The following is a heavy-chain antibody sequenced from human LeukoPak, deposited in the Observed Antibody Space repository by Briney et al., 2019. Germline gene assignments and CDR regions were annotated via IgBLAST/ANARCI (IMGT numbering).Heavy chain of an antibody. D-gene: IGHD2-2*03. Sequence: PGGSLRLSCAASGFSFSNYGMHWVRQAPGKGLEWVAFIRYDGSNKYYADSVRGRFTISRDNSKNTLYLQMNSLRAEDTAVYYCAKDGYCSSTSCYWGYFDYWGQGTLVTVSS. J-gene: IGHJ4*02. CDR1: GFSFSNYG. CDR2: IRYDGSNK. CDR3: AKDGYCSSTSCYWGYFDY. V-gene: IGHV3-30*02.